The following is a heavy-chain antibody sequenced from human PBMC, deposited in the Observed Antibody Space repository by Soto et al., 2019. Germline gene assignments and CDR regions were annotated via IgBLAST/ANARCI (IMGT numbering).Heavy chain of an antibody. D-gene: IGHD2-21*02. CDR1: GYTFTSYA. V-gene: IGHV1-3*01. CDR2: IHAGNGNT. Sequence: ASVKVSCKASGYTFTSYAMHWVRQAPGQRLEWMGWIHAGNGNTKYSQKFQGRVTITRDTSASTAYMELSSLRSEDTAVYYCARAWVVVTAPDYWGQGTLVTVSS. J-gene: IGHJ4*02. CDR3: ARAWVVVTAPDY.